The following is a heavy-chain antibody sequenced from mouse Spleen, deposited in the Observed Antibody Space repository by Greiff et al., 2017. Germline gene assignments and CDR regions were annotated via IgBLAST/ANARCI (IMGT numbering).Heavy chain of an antibody. CDR2: ISSGGSYT. CDR3: ARDDYDGGVFDY. D-gene: IGHD2-4*01. J-gene: IGHJ2*01. Sequence: EVKLVESGGDLVKPGGSLKLSCAASGFTFSSYGMSWVRQTPDKRLEWVATISSGGSYTYYPDSVKGRFTISRDNAKNTLYLQMSSLKSEDTAMYYCARDDYDGGVFDYWGQGTTLTVSS. V-gene: IGHV5-6*01. CDR1: GFTFSSYG.